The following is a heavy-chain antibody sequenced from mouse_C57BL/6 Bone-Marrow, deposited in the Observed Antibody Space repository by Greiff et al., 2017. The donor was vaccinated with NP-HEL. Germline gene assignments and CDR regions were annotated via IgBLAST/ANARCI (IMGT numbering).Heavy chain of an antibody. J-gene: IGHJ4*01. CDR1: GFNIKNTY. D-gene: IGHD2-5*01. Sequence: EVKLQESVAELVRPGASVKLSCTASGFNIKNTYMHWVKQRPEQGLEWIGRIDPANGNTKYAPKFQGKATITADTSSNTAYLQLSSLTSEDTAIYYCARPIVTRYYAMDYWGQGTSVTVSS. V-gene: IGHV14-3*01. CDR2: IDPANGNT. CDR3: ARPIVTRYYAMDY.